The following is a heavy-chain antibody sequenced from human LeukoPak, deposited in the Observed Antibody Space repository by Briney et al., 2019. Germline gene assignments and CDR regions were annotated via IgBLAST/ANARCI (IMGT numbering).Heavy chain of an antibody. V-gene: IGHV3-7*01. CDR1: GFTFSNYW. J-gene: IGHJ5*01. CDR3: AKEGAYPIITYDS. D-gene: IGHD1-14*01. Sequence: PGGSLRLSCAASGFTFSNYWMNWLRQAPGKGLEWVANIKQGGSEKYYVDSVKGRFTISRDNAKNSLYLQMNSLRAEDAGVYYCAKEGAYPIITYDSWGQGTLVTVSS. CDR2: IKQGGSEK.